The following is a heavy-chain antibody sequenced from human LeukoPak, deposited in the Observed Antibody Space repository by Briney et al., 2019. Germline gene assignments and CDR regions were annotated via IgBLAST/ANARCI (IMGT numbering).Heavy chain of an antibody. CDR1: GGSISSGDYY. J-gene: IGHJ4*02. V-gene: IGHV4-30-4*08. CDR2: IYYSGST. Sequence: MPSETLSLTCTVSGGSISSGDYYWSWIRQPPGKGLEWIGYIYYSGSTYYNPSLKSRVTISVDTSKNQFSLKLSSVTAADTAVYYCARVSHYGSGSYFFDYWGQGTLVTVSS. D-gene: IGHD3-10*01. CDR3: ARVSHYGSGSYFFDY.